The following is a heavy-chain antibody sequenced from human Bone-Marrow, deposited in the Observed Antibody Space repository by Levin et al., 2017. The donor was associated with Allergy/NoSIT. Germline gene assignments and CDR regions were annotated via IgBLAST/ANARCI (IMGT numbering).Heavy chain of an antibody. CDR2: IIPIFDKP. CDR1: GGTFSTYS. V-gene: IGHV1-69*08. J-gene: IGHJ4*02. D-gene: IGHD5-18*01. Sequence: SVKVSCKASGGTFSTYSISWVRQAPGQGLEWMGRIIPIFDKPNYAETFQGRVTITADKSTTTAYMQLSSLRSEDTAVYYCTRDGYTYGGLDYWGQGTPVTVSS. CDR3: TRDGYTYGGLDY.